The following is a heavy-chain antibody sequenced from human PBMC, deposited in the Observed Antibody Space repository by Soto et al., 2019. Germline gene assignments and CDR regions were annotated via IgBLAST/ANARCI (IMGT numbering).Heavy chain of an antibody. Sequence: LRLSCTASGFDFRSYGIHWVRQAPGRGLEWVAAASYDGSETYYADSAKGRFTVSKEISKNTAFLQMNALRHEDTAVYFCVRDSGWPILNFDSWGQGTLVTVSS. CDR1: GFDFRSYG. J-gene: IGHJ4*02. D-gene: IGHD3-10*01. CDR3: VRDSGWPILNFDS. V-gene: IGHV3-30*03. CDR2: ASYDGSET.